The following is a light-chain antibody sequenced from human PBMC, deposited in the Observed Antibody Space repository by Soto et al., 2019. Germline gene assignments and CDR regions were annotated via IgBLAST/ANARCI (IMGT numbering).Light chain of an antibody. Sequence: EVVLTQSPGTVSLSPGERATLSCRASQSVDSSTLAWYQQKPGQAPRLLISGASKRATGTPDRFSGSGSGTDFTLTISRLEPEDFAVYYCQHFDDSLTFGGGTKVEIK. CDR1: QSVDSST. CDR3: QHFDDSLT. V-gene: IGKV3-20*01. J-gene: IGKJ4*01. CDR2: GAS.